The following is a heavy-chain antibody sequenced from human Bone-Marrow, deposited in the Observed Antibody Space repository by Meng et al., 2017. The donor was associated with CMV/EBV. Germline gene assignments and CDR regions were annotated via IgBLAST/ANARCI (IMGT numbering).Heavy chain of an antibody. CDR2: MNPNSGNT. D-gene: IGHD3-3*01. CDR3: ARGAGPSLYYDFWSGYPSYGMDV. Sequence: ASSMVSCKASGYTFTSCDINWVRQATAQGLEWMGWMNPNSGNTGYAQKFQGRVTMTRNTSISTAYMELSSLRSEDTAVYYCARGAGPSLYYDFWSGYPSYGMDVWGQGTTVTVSS. J-gene: IGHJ6*02. V-gene: IGHV1-8*01. CDR1: GYTFTSCD.